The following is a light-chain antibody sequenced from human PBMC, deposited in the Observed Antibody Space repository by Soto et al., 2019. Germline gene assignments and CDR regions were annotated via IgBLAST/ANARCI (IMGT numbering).Light chain of an antibody. CDR1: QSLLHSNGYNY. J-gene: IGKJ1*01. CDR3: MQSLQTPPT. V-gene: IGKV2-28*01. Sequence: DVVMTQSPLSLPVTPGEPASISCRSSQSLLHSNGYNYLDWYLQKPGQSPQLLIYLGSNRASGVPDRFSGSWSGTDFTLKVSRVQTEDVGVYYCMQSLQTPPTFGQGTKVEI. CDR2: LGS.